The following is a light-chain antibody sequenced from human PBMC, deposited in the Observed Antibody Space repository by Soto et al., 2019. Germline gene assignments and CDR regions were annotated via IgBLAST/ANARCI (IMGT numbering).Light chain of an antibody. Sequence: QSALTQPASVSGSPGQSITISCTGTSSDVGSYNLVSWYQQHPGKAPKLMIYEGNERPSGVSNRFSGSKSGNTASLTISGLQAEDEADYYCCSYAGSSTXXXXGXXKLTVL. V-gene: IGLV2-23*01. J-gene: IGLJ3*02. CDR2: EGN. CDR3: CSYAGSSTXX. CDR1: SSDVGSYNL.